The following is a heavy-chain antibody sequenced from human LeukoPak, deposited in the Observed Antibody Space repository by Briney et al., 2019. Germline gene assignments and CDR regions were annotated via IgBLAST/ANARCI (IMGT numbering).Heavy chain of an antibody. J-gene: IGHJ2*01. CDR1: GFTFSSYW. V-gene: IGHV3-74*01. D-gene: IGHD1-26*01. Sequence: TGGSLRLSCAVSGFTFSSYWMHWVRQAPGKGLVRVSRIDRDGSRINYADSVKGRFTISRDNGKNTLFLQMNTLRAEDTAIYYCAKDRTVGASYWYFDLWGRGTLVTVSS. CDR3: AKDRTVGASYWYFDL. CDR2: IDRDGSRI.